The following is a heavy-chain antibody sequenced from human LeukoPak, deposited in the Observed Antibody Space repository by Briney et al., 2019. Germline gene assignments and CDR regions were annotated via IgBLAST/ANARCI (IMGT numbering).Heavy chain of an antibody. Sequence: GRSLRLSCAASGFTFSSYAMHWVRQAPGKGLEWVAVISYDGSNKYYADSVKGRFTISRDNSKNTLYLQMNSLRAEDTAVYYCARDSSTVTSYYFDYWGQGTLVTVSS. J-gene: IGHJ4*02. CDR1: GFTFSSYA. V-gene: IGHV3-30*01. CDR2: ISYDGSNK. D-gene: IGHD4-11*01. CDR3: ARDSSTVTSYYFDY.